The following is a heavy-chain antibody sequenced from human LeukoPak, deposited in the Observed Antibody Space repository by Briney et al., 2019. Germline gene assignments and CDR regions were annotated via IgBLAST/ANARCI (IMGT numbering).Heavy chain of an antibody. CDR2: INPNGGGT. CDR3: ARGHYDFWSGSTY. V-gene: IGHV1-2*02. Sequence: ASVKVSCKASGYTFTGYYMHWVRQAPGQGLEWMGWINPNGGGTNYAQKFQGRVTMTRDTSISTAYMELSRLRSDDTAVYYCARGHYDFWSGSTYWGQGTLVTVSS. D-gene: IGHD3-3*01. J-gene: IGHJ4*02. CDR1: GYTFTGYY.